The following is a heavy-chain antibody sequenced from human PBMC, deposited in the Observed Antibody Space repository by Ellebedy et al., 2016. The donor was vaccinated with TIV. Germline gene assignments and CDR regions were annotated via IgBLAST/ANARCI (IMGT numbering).Heavy chain of an antibody. CDR1: GYTFTTYH. CDR3: ARGVSYGLEY. CDR2: INPSGGST. V-gene: IGHV1-46*01. J-gene: IGHJ4*02. D-gene: IGHD5-18*01. Sequence: ASVKVSCKASGYTFTTYHMHWARQAPGQGPEWMGIINPSGGSTSYAQKFQGRVTMTRDTSTSTVYMELSSLRSEDTAVYYCARGVSYGLEYWGQGTLVTVSS.